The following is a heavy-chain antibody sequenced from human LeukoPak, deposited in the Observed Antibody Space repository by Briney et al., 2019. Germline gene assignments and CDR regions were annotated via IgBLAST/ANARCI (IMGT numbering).Heavy chain of an antibody. CDR2: INPNSGGT. J-gene: IGHJ4*02. CDR3: ARDLSSGSDLDY. Sequence: ASVKVSCKASVYTFTGYYMHWVRQAPGQGLEWMGWINPNSGGTNYAQKFQGRVTMTRDTSISTAYKELGRLRSDDTAVYYCARDLSSGSDLDYWGQGTLVTVSS. CDR1: VYTFTGYY. D-gene: IGHD6-19*01. V-gene: IGHV1-2*02.